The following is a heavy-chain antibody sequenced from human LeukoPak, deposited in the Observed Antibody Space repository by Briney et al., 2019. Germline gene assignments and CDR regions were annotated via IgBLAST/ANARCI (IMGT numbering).Heavy chain of an antibody. V-gene: IGHV3-48*03. D-gene: IGHD3-16*01. CDR1: GLTFSSYE. CDR2: ISSSGSTI. CDR3: ARDHLYYEISGPRFDN. J-gene: IGHJ4*02. Sequence: PGGSLRLSCAASGLTFSSYEMNWVRQAPGKGLEWVSYISSSGSTIYYADSVKGRFTISRDNAKNSLYLQMNSLRADDTAVYYCARDHLYYEISGPRFDNWGPGTRVTVSS.